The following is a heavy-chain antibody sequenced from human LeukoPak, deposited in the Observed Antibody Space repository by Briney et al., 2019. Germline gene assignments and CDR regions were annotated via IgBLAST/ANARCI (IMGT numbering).Heavy chain of an antibody. CDR1: GYTLTELS. CDR3: AIPTTVVTADHY. J-gene: IGHJ4*02. Sequence: ASVKVSCKVSGYTLTELSMHWVRQAPGKGLEWMGGSDPEDGETIYAQKFQGRVTMTEDTSTDTAYMELSSLRSEDTAVYYCAIPTTVVTADHYWGQGTLVTVSS. D-gene: IGHD4-23*01. CDR2: SDPEDGET. V-gene: IGHV1-24*01.